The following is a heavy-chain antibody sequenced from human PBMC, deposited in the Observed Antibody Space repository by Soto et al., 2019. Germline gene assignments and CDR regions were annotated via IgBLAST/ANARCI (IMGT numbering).Heavy chain of an antibody. CDR1: GFTFSSYA. Sequence: EVQLLESGGGLVQPGGSLRLSCAASGFTFSSYAMSWVRQAPGKGLEWVSAISGSGGSTYYADSVKGRFTISRDNSKNTLYLQMNSLRDEDTAVYYCAKEVTIFGVPGDAFDIWGQGTMVTVSS. CDR2: ISGSGGST. D-gene: IGHD3-3*01. J-gene: IGHJ3*02. CDR3: AKEVTIFGVPGDAFDI. V-gene: IGHV3-23*01.